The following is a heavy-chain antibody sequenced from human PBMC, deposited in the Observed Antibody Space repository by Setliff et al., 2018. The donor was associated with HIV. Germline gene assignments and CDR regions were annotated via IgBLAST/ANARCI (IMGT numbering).Heavy chain of an antibody. D-gene: IGHD1-26*01. J-gene: IGHJ4*02. CDR1: GFTFSSYE. CDR2: ISSSSSTI. CDR3: AKDRSGSYSFARD. Sequence: GGSLRLSCAASGFTFSSYEMNWVRQAPGKGLEWVSSISSSSSTIYYADSVKGRFTVSRDNAKNSLYLQMNSLRAEDTAVYYCAKDRSGSYSFARDWGQGTLVTVSS. V-gene: IGHV3-48*03.